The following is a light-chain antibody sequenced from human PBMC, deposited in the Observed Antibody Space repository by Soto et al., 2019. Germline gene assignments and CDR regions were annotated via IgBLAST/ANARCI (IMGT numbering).Light chain of an antibody. Sequence: EIVLTQSPGTLSLSPGERATLSCRASQSVSSSSLAWYQQKPGQAPRLRIYGASSRVTGFPDRFSGSGSGTDFTLTINGLEPDDFAVYYCQQYGSSPWTFGQGTKVDIK. J-gene: IGKJ1*01. CDR2: GAS. CDR3: QQYGSSPWT. V-gene: IGKV3-20*01. CDR1: QSVSSSS.